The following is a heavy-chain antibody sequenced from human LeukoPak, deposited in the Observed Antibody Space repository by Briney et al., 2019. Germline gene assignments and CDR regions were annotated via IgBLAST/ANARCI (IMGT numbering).Heavy chain of an antibody. CDR2: INPNSGGT. D-gene: IGHD1-26*01. V-gene: IGHV1-2*02. Sequence: ASVKVSCMASGYTFTGYYMHWVRQAPGQGLEWMGWINPNSGGTNYAQKFQGRVTMTRDTSISTAYMELSRLRSDDTAGYYCAREGGATLWFDPWGQGTLVTVSS. CDR1: GYTFTGYY. J-gene: IGHJ5*02. CDR3: AREGGATLWFDP.